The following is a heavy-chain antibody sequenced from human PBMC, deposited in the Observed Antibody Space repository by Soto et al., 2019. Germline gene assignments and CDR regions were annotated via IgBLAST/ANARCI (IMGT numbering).Heavy chain of an antibody. CDR2: ISWNSGSI. V-gene: IGHV3-9*01. Sequence: EVQLVESGGGLVQPGRSLRLSCAASGFTFDDYAMHWVRQAPGKGLEWVSGISWNSGSIGYADSVKGRFTISRDNAKNSLYLQMNSLRAEDTALYYCAKDMWGYCTYGVCYTGIFDYWGQGTLVTVSS. CDR1: GFTFDDYA. D-gene: IGHD2-8*01. J-gene: IGHJ4*02. CDR3: AKDMWGYCTYGVCYTGIFDY.